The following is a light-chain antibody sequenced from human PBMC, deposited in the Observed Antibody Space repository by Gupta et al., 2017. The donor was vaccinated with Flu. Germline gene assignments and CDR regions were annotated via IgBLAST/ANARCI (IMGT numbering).Light chain of an antibody. CDR2: EDN. Sequence: NYTLTQPHSVSEPPGNTVLIPCPRSSGSIASDYVQWYQHRPGSSPTTVIYEDNQRPSGVPDRFSGSIDSSSNSASLTISGLKTEDEADYYCQSYDSSPWVFGGVTKLTVL. CDR3: QSYDSSPWV. CDR1: SGSIASDY. J-gene: IGLJ3*02. V-gene: IGLV6-57*01.